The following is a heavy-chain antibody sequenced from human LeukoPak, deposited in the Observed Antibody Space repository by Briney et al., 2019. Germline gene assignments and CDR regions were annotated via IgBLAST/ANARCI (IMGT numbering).Heavy chain of an antibody. J-gene: IGHJ4*02. CDR2: IYYSGST. D-gene: IGHD6-13*01. CDR3: AKTRSSSWSPFDY. Sequence: SETLSLTCTVSGGSISSGGYYWSWIRQHPGKGLEWIGYIYYSGSTYYNPSLKSRVTISVDTSKNQFSLKLSSVTAADTAVYYCAKTRSSSWSPFDYWGKETLVTVSS. V-gene: IGHV4-31*03. CDR1: GGSISSGGYY.